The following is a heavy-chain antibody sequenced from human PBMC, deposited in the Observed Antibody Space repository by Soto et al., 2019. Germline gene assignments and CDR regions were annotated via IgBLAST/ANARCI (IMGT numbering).Heavy chain of an antibody. CDR2: INHSGST. CDR1: GGSFSGYY. V-gene: IGHV4-34*01. D-gene: IGHD6-6*01. Sequence: QVQLQQWGAGLLKPPETLSLTCAVYGGSFSGYYWSWIRQPPGKGLEWIGEINHSGSTNYNPSLKSRVTISVDTSKNQFSLKLSSVTAADTAVYYCARDRRIAARRRYNWFDPWGQGTLVTVSS. CDR3: ARDRRIAARRRYNWFDP. J-gene: IGHJ5*02.